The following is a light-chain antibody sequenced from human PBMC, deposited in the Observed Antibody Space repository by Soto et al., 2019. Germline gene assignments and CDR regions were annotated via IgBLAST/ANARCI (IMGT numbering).Light chain of an antibody. CDR3: QRYNSYGT. CDR2: DAC. CDR1: QSISSW. J-gene: IGKJ1*01. V-gene: IGKV1-5*01. Sequence: DVQITRSPSTLSASVGDRVTMTCRASQSISSWLAWYQQKPGKAPKLLIYDACSLESGVPSRFSGSGSGTEFTLTISSLQPDDFATYYCQRYNSYGTFGQGTKVDIK.